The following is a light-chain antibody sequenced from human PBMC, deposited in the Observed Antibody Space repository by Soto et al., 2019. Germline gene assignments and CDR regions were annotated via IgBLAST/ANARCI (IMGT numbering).Light chain of an antibody. Sequence: AIRMTQSPSSFSASTGDRVTITCRASQGISSYLAWLQQKPGKAPKLLIYDASSLESGVPSRFSGSGSGTEFTLTISSLQPDDFATYYCQQYNSYSYTFGQGT. CDR3: QQYNSYSYT. CDR2: DAS. J-gene: IGKJ2*01. V-gene: IGKV1-8*01. CDR1: QGISSY.